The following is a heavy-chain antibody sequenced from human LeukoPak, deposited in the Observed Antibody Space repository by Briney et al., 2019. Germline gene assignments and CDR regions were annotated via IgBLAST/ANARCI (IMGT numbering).Heavy chain of an antibody. CDR2: MNPNSGNT. CDR3: ASCGGDCRDEAFDI. CDR1: GYTFTSYD. V-gene: IGHV1-8*01. J-gene: IGHJ3*02. D-gene: IGHD2-21*02. Sequence: ASVKVSCKASGYTFTSYDINWVRQATGQGLEWMGWMNPNSGNTGYAQKFQGRVTMARNTSISTAYMELSSLRSEDTAVYYCASCGGDCRDEAFDIWGQGTMVTVSS.